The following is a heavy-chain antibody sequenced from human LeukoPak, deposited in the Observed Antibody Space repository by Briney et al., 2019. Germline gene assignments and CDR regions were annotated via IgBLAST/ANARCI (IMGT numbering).Heavy chain of an antibody. Sequence: ASVKVSCKAFGYTFISNYMHWVRQAPGQGAEWMGVISPSGGSTTYAQKFQGRVTLTRDMSTSTDYLELSSLRSEDTAVYYCARDNSVRDEAWWFNHWGQGTLVTVSS. CDR1: GYTFISNY. CDR3: ARDNSVRDEAWWFNH. V-gene: IGHV1-46*01. CDR2: ISPSGGST. J-gene: IGHJ5*02. D-gene: IGHD5-24*01.